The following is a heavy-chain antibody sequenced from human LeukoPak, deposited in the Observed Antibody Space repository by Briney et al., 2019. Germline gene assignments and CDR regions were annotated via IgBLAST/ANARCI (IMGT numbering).Heavy chain of an antibody. CDR1: GFTFSRHG. Sequence: GRPLRLSCAPSGFTFSRHGIHWVRQAPGKGLEWVAVTSSDLNVKLYADSVKGRFTISRDNSRSTLYLQMNSLRPEDTAIYYCAREGYYGSGSPPSLYFDYWGQGTLVTVSS. V-gene: IGHV3-30*03. J-gene: IGHJ4*02. CDR2: TSSDLNVK. CDR3: AREGYYGSGSPPSLYFDY. D-gene: IGHD3-10*01.